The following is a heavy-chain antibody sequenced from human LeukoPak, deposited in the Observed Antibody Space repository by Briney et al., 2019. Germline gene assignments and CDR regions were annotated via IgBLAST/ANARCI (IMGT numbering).Heavy chain of an antibody. Sequence: SETLSLTCTVSGGSISSGPYYWVWIRQPPGKGLEWIGNFYYTGSTNYNPSLKSRLTISVDTSKNQFSLNLNSVTAADTAVYYCAREYRSSSQDYWGQGTLVTVSS. CDR3: AREYRSSSQDY. CDR2: FYYTGST. V-gene: IGHV4-39*02. D-gene: IGHD6-6*01. J-gene: IGHJ4*02. CDR1: GGSISSGPYY.